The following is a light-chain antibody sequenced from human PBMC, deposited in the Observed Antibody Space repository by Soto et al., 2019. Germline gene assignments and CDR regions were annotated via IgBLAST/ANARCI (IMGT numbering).Light chain of an antibody. V-gene: IGLV2-14*03. J-gene: IGLJ2*01. CDR2: DVT. CDR3: SSYTSSSTLV. CDR1: STDVGDFNY. Sequence: QSALTQPASVSGSPGRSVTISCTGTSTDVGDFNYVSWYQHLPGRAPKLIIYDVTNRPSGISYRFSASKSGRTASLTISGLQAEDEADYYCSSYTSSSTLVFGGGTQLTVL.